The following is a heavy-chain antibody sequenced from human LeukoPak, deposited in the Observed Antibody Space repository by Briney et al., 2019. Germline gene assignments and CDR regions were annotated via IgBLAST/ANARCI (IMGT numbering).Heavy chain of an antibody. CDR1: GVSISSGGYS. V-gene: IGHV4-31*03. CDR3: ARGPVRDYSNY. J-gene: IGHJ4*02. CDR2: IYYSGST. Sequence: PSETLSLTCTASGVSISSGGYSWSWLRQHPGKGLEWIGYIYYSGSTYYNPSLKSRLTISLDTSSNQFSLKLNSVTAADTAVYYCARGPVRDYSNYWGQGTLVTVSS. D-gene: IGHD4-11*01.